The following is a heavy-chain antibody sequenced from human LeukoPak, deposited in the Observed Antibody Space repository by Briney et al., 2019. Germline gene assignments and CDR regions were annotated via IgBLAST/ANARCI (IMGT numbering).Heavy chain of an antibody. CDR2: ISSNGGST. Sequence: PGGSLRLSCSASGFTFSSYAMHWVRQAPGKGLEYVSAISSNGGSTYYADSVKGRFTISRDNSKNTLYLQMNSLRVDDTAVYYCARGLWWGCPFQHWGQGTLVTVSS. CDR1: GFTFSSYA. D-gene: IGHD2-21*01. CDR3: ARGLWWGCPFQH. V-gene: IGHV3-64*04. J-gene: IGHJ1*01.